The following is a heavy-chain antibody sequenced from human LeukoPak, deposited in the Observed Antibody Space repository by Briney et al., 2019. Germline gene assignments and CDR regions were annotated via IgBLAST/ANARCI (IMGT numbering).Heavy chain of an antibody. CDR1: GYTFTRYD. V-gene: IGHV1-8*01. J-gene: IGHJ4*02. CDR3: ARSNRLRHCSGGSCYSFGY. CDR2: MNPNSGNT. Sequence: GASVKVSCKASGYTFTRYDINWVRQATGQGLEWMGWMNPNSGNTGYAQKFQGRVTMTRNTSISTAYMELSSLRSEDTAVYYCARSNRLRHCSGGSCYSFGYWGQGTLVTVSS. D-gene: IGHD2-15*01.